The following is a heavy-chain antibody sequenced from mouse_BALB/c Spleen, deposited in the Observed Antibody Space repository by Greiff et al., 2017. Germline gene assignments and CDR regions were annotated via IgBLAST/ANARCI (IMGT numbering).Heavy chain of an antibody. J-gene: IGHJ1*01. D-gene: IGHD2-1*01. V-gene: IGHV5-6-4*01. CDR3: TRDPAYGNPWYFDV. Sequence: DVKLQESGGGLVKPGGSLKLSCAASGFTFSSYTMSWVRQTPEKRLEWVATISSGGSYTYYPDSVKGRFTISRDNAKNTLYLQMSSLKSEDTAMYYCTRDPAYGNPWYFDVWGAGTTVTVSS. CDR1: GFTFSSYT. CDR2: ISSGGSYT.